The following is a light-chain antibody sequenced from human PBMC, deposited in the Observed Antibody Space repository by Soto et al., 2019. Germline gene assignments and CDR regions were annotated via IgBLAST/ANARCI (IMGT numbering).Light chain of an antibody. V-gene: IGKV3-20*01. CDR3: QQYNSYST. CDR2: GAS. J-gene: IGKJ1*01. CDR1: QSVSSY. Sequence: EIVLTQSPGTLSLSPGERATLSCRASQSVSSYLVWYQQKPGQAPRLLIYGASSRATGIPNRFSGSGSGTDFTLTISRLEPEDFAVYYCQQYNSYSTFGQGTKVEIK.